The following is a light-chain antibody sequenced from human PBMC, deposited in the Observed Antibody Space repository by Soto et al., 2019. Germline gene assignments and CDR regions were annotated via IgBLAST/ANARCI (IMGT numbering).Light chain of an antibody. CDR3: ILGTHWPFSCT. V-gene: IGKV2-30*01. CDR1: QSLVYSDGSTY. J-gene: IGKJ2*02. Sequence: DVVMTQYPLFLPVTLGQPASISCRSSQSLVYSDGSTYLNWFQQRPGQSPRRLIYKFSNRDSGVPDRFSGSGSGTDFTLKISGVEAEDVGVYSCILGTHWPFSCTFGQGTKLEIK. CDR2: KFS.